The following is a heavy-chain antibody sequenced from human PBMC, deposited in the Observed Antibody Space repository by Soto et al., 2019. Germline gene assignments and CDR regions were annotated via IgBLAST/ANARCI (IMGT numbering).Heavy chain of an antibody. CDR1: GGTFSSYA. D-gene: IGHD6-6*01. CDR3: ARERGQLVPSQSYYYYGMDV. J-gene: IGHJ6*02. Sequence: QVQLVQSGAEVKKPGSSVKVSCKASGGTFSSYAISWVRQAPGQGLEWMGGIIPISGTANYAQKFQGRVTITADESTSTAYMELSSLRSEDTAVYYCARERGQLVPSQSYYYYGMDVWGQGTTVTVSS. V-gene: IGHV1-69*01. CDR2: IIPISGTA.